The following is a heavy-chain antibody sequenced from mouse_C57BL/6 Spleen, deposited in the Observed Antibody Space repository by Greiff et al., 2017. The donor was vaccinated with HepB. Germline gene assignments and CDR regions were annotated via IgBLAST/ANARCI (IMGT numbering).Heavy chain of an antibody. D-gene: IGHD2-4*01. CDR1: GYTFTSYW. CDR3: ARARRDYDAYAMDY. V-gene: IGHV1-69*01. Sequence: QVQLQQPGAELVMPGASVKLSCKASGYTFTSYWMHWVKPRPGQGLEWIGEIDPSDSYTNYNQKFKGKSTLTVDKSSSTAYMQLSSLTSEDSAVYYCARARRDYDAYAMDYWGQGTSVTVSS. CDR2: IDPSDSYT. J-gene: IGHJ4*01.